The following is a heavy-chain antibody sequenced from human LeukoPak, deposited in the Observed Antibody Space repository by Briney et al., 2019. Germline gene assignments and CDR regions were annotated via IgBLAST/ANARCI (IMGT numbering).Heavy chain of an antibody. Sequence: GGSLRLSCVASEFTFSSYTMHWFRQAPGKGLEYVSAISGNGDDTYYANSVKGRFTVSRDNSKNTLYLQMNSLRAEDTAVYYCAKSGVTGTGYDAFDIWGQGAMVTVS. CDR2: ISGNGDDT. V-gene: IGHV3-64*01. D-gene: IGHD6-19*01. CDR1: EFTFSSYT. J-gene: IGHJ3*02. CDR3: AKSGVTGTGYDAFDI.